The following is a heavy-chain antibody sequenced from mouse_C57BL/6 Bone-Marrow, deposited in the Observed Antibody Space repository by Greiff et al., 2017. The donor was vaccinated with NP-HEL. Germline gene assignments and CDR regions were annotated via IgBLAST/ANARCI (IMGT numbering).Heavy chain of an antibody. CDR1: GYAFSSYW. CDR2: IYPGDGDT. CDR3: ARKSSYYSNYFDY. V-gene: IGHV1-80*01. D-gene: IGHD2-5*01. Sequence: QVQLKESGAELVKPGASVKISCKASGYAFSSYWMNWVKQRPGKGLEWIGQIYPGDGDTNYNGKFKGKATLTADKSSSTAYMQLSSLTSEDSAVYFCARKSSYYSNYFDYWGQGTTLTVSS. J-gene: IGHJ2*01.